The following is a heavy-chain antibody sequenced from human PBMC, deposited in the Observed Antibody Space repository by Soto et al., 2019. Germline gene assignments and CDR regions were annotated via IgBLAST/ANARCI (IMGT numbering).Heavy chain of an antibody. J-gene: IGHJ4*02. CDR2: IYYSGST. D-gene: IGHD3-22*01. CDR1: GGSISSYY. CDR3: ARLSYDSSGYYYLGY. V-gene: IGHV4-59*01. Sequence: QVQLQESGPGLVKPSETLSLTCTVSGGSISSYYWSWIRQPPGKGLEWIGYIYYSGSTNYNPSLKSRVTISVDTSKNQFSLKLSYVTAADTAVYYCARLSYDSSGYYYLGYWGQGTLVTVSS.